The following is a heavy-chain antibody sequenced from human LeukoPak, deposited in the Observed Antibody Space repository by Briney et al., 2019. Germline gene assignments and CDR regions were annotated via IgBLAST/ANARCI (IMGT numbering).Heavy chain of an antibody. J-gene: IGHJ4*02. V-gene: IGHV4-39*01. Sequence: SETLSLTCTVSGGSISSSSYYWGWLRQPPGKRLEWIGNISYSGSTYYNPTLKSRVTISVDTSKNQFSLKLSSVTAAVSGLYYWARQRGDYNQPFNYWGQEGLVIVAS. CDR3: ARQRGDYNQPFNY. CDR1: GGSISSSSYY. D-gene: IGHD4-17*01. CDR2: ISYSGST.